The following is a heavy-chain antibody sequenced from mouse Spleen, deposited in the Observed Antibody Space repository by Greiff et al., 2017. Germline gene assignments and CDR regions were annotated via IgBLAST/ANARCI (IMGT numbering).Heavy chain of an antibody. D-gene: IGHD1-2*01. CDR1: GYSFTGYY. CDR3: ARGALRPSYYFDY. J-gene: IGHJ2*01. V-gene: IGHV1-42*01. Sequence: EVQLQQSGPELVKPGASVKISCKASGYSFTGYYMNWVKQSPEKSLEWIGEINPSTGGTTYNQKFKAKATLTVDKSSSTAYMQLKSLTSEDSAVYYCARGALRPSYYFDYWGQGTTLTVSS. CDR2: INPSTGGT.